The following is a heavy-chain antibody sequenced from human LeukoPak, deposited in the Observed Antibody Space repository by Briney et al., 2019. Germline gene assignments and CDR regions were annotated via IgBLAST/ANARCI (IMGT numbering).Heavy chain of an antibody. CDR3: ARAESP. J-gene: IGHJ5*02. V-gene: IGHV3-66*02. CDR1: GFTVSSNY. CDR2: IYSGAST. Sequence: GGSLRLSCAASGFTVSSNYMSWVRQAPGKGVEGVSVIYSGASTYYPASVKGRFTISRDNSTTTLYLQMNSLRAEDTAVYYCARAESPWGQGTLVTVSS.